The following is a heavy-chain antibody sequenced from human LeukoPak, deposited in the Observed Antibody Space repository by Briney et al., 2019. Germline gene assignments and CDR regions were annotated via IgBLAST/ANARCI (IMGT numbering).Heavy chain of an antibody. CDR1: GGSIRSSYYY. CDR2: IYDSGST. D-gene: IGHD6-13*01. CDR3: ARGSSNWYFY. Sequence: SETLSLTCTVSGGSIRSSYYYWGWIRQPPGKGLEWIGSIYDSGSTYYNPSLKSRVTISVDTSKNQFSLKLNSVTAADTAVYYCARGSSNWYFYWGQGTLVLVSS. J-gene: IGHJ4*02. V-gene: IGHV4-39*01.